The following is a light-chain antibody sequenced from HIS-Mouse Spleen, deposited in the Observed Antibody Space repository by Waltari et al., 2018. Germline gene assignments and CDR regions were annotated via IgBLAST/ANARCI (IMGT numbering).Light chain of an antibody. J-gene: IGLJ3*02. CDR3: CSYAGSYTWV. Sequence: QSALTQPRSVSGSPGPSLTISCTGTSSDVGGYNYVSWYQHHPCKAPKLIIYYVSKRPSGVPDRFSGSNSGNTASLPISGLQAEDEADYYCCSYAGSYTWVFGGGTKLTVL. CDR2: YVS. CDR1: SSDVGGYNY. V-gene: IGLV2-11*01.